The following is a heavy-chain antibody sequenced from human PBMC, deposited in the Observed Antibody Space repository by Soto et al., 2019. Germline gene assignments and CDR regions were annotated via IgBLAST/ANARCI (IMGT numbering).Heavy chain of an antibody. V-gene: IGHV1-8*01. Sequence: QVQLVQSGAEVKKPGASVKVSCKASGYTFTSYDINWVRQATGQGLEWMGWMNPNSGNTGYAQKCQGRVTMXXXTXXSTAYMELSSLRSEDTAVYYCARERSAAGTGWFDPWGQGTLVTVSS. D-gene: IGHD6-13*01. CDR3: ARERSAAGTGWFDP. J-gene: IGHJ5*02. CDR1: GYTFTSYD. CDR2: MNPNSGNT.